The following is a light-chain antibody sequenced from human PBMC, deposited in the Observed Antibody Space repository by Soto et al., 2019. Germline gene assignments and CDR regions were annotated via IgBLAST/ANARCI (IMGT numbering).Light chain of an antibody. CDR2: DVS. J-gene: IGLJ3*02. CDR1: SSDVGGYNY. V-gene: IGLV2-11*01. Sequence: QSALTQPRSVSGSPEQSVTISCTGTSSDVGGYNYVSWYQQHPDKVPKFIIYDVSKRPSGVPDRFSGSKSGNTASLTISGLQAEDEADYYCCSYAGSYTWVFGGGTKLTVL. CDR3: CSYAGSYTWV.